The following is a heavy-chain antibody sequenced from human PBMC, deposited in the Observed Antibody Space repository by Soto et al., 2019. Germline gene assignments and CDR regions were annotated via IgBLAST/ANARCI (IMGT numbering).Heavy chain of an antibody. CDR3: ATRKGSRYRASHY. D-gene: IGHD5-12*01. J-gene: IGHJ4*02. CDR2: VNPILSMS. CDR1: GDTFSFYS. Sequence: QVQLVQSGAEVKRPGSSVKVSCKASGDTFSFYSINWVRQAPGLGLEWMGRVNPILSMSNYAQRFLGRVTTTAGKSTSTADMLASSLRAEAPAMYYCATRKGSRYRASHYWRQGPLVTVSS. V-gene: IGHV1-69*04.